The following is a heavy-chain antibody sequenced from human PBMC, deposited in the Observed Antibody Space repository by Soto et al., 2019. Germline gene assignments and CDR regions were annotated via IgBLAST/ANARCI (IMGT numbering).Heavy chain of an antibody. D-gene: IGHD1-1*01. CDR1: GFVFSSYA. J-gene: IGHJ4*02. V-gene: IGHV3-23*01. Sequence: PGGSLRLSCAASGFVFSSYAMSWVRQAPGKGLEWVSGINDRGDNTYHADTAKGRFTISRDNSKNTLYLQMASLRAEDTAIYYCAKEQLERHFGFDSWGLGILVTVSS. CDR2: INDRGDNT. CDR3: AKEQLERHFGFDS.